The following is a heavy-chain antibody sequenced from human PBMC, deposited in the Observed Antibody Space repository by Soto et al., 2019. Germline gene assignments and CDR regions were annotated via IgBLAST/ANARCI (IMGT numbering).Heavy chain of an antibody. V-gene: IGHV1-3*04. J-gene: IGHJ4*02. CDR1: GYTFTAFP. CDR2: INTGTGNP. CDR3: ARGSKGVGRLFGF. Sequence: QVQLLQSGGEVKKPGASVKLSCRASGYTFTAFPIHWLRQAPGQRLEWLGWINTGTGNPRYSKKFEDRVTISRDTSADTAYIELSSLRSEDTAVYYCARGSKGVGRLFGFWGQGSRVTVSS. D-gene: IGHD2-15*01.